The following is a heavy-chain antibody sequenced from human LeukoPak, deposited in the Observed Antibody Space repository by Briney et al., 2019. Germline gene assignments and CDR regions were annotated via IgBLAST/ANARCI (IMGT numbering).Heavy chain of an antibody. CDR3: AKAADYDFWSGYYRTMYYFDY. CDR2: ISGSGGST. J-gene: IGHJ4*02. V-gene: IGHV3-23*01. D-gene: IGHD3-3*01. Sequence: RPGGSLGLSCAASGFTFSSYAMSWVRQAPGKGLEWVSAISGSGGSTYYADSVKGRFTISRDNSKNTLYLQMNSLRAEDTAVYYCAKAADYDFWSGYYRTMYYFDYWGQGTLVTVSS. CDR1: GFTFSSYA.